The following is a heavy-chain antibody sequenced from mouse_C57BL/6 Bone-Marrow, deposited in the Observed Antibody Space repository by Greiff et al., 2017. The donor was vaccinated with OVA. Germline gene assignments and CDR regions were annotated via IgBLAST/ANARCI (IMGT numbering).Heavy chain of an antibody. V-gene: IGHV1-59*01. CDR2: IDPSDSYT. D-gene: IGHD1-1*01. J-gene: IGHJ2*01. Sequence: VQLQQPGAELVRPGTSVKLSCKASGYTFTSYWMHWVKQRPGQGLEWIGVIDPSDSYTNYNQKFKGKATLTVDTSSSTAYMQLSSLTSEDSAVYYGARSVGAITTVVAPFDYWGQGTTLTVSS. CDR3: ARSVGAITTVVAPFDY. CDR1: GYTFTSYW.